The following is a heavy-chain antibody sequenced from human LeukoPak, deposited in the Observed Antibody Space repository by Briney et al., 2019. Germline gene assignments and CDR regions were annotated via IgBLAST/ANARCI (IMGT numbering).Heavy chain of an antibody. CDR1: GGSITSYY. J-gene: IGHJ4*02. V-gene: IGHV4-59*08. CDR3: ASSYFYDGNRYFDY. Sequence: SETLSLTCNVSGGSITSYYWNWIRQPPGKGLEWIGHIYYTGSTNSNPSLKSRLTISLDTSKKQFSLKLISVTAADTAIYYCASSYFYDGNRYFDYWGQGAPVTVSS. D-gene: IGHD3-22*01. CDR2: IYYTGST.